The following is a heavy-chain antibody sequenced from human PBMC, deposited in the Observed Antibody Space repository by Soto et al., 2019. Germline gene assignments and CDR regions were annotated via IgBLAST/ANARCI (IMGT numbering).Heavy chain of an antibody. Sequence: GGSLRLSCAASGFTFSSYAMSWVRQAPGKGLEWVSAISGSTIYYADSVKGRFTISRDNAKNSLYLQMNSLRAEDTAVYYCARGVAGNYYYGMDVWGQGTTVTVSS. V-gene: IGHV3-21*04. CDR1: GFTFSSYA. D-gene: IGHD6-19*01. J-gene: IGHJ6*02. CDR3: ARGVAGNYYYGMDV. CDR2: ISGSTI.